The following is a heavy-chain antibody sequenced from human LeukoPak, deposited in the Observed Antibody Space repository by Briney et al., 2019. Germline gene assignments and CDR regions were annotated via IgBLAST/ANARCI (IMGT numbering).Heavy chain of an antibody. V-gene: IGHV3-30*01. D-gene: IGHD1-26*01. J-gene: IGHJ4*02. CDR2: ISYDGSHQ. CDR3: ARARNGTLKY. CDR1: GFTFSHYA. Sequence: GGSLRLSCAASGFTFSHYAMHWVRQAPGKGLEWVAVISYDGSHQYSADSVKGRLSISRDNSRHTLYLQMNSLRPEDTAVYYCARARNGTLKYWGQGTLVIVSS.